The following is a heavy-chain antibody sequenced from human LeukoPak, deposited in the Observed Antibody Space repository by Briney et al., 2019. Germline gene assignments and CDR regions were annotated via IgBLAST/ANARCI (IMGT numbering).Heavy chain of an antibody. D-gene: IGHD6-19*01. Sequence: GGSLRLSCAASGFTFSSYAMSWVRQAPGKGLEWVSAISGSGGSTYYADSVKGRFTISRDDSKNTLYLQMNSLRAEDTAVYYCAKAPSSKYSSGWFDYWGQGTLVTVSS. V-gene: IGHV3-23*01. CDR1: GFTFSSYA. CDR2: ISGSGGST. CDR3: AKAPSSKYSSGWFDY. J-gene: IGHJ4*02.